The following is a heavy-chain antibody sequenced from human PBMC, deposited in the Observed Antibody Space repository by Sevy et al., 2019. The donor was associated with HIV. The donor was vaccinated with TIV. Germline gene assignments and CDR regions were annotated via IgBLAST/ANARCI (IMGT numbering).Heavy chain of an antibody. D-gene: IGHD3-10*01. V-gene: IGHV3-74*01. Sequence: GGSLRLSCVVSRFTSSNYWMHWVRQAPGKGLVWVSRINSDGRITTYADSVKGRFTISRDPAKNTLYLQMNSVRVEDTAVYFCARGTAGVASLWGQGTLVTVSS. J-gene: IGHJ4*02. CDR3: ARGTAGVASL. CDR1: RFTSSNYW. CDR2: INSDGRIT.